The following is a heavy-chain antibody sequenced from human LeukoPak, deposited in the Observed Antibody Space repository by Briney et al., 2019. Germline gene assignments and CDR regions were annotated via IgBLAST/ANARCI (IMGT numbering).Heavy chain of an antibody. CDR2: INHSGST. D-gene: IGHD5-12*01. CDR3: AREGYSGYDSRVDY. V-gene: IGHV4-30-2*01. CDR1: GGSISSGGYS. Sequence: SQTLSLTCTVSGGSISSGGYSWSWIRQPPGKGLEWIGEINHSGSTNYNPSLKSRVTISVDTSKNQFSLKLSSVTAADTAVYYCAREGYSGYDSRVDYWGQGTLVTVSS. J-gene: IGHJ4*02.